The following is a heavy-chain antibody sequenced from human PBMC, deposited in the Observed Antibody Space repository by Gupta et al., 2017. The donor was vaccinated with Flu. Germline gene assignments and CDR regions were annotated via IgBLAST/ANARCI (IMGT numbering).Heavy chain of an antibody. J-gene: IGHJ5*02. CDR2: ISSFGGST. D-gene: IGHD4-23*01. V-gene: IGHV3-64D*06. CDR3: VKGGGSTVITYNWFDP. CDR1: GFTFRHYA. Sequence: EVQLVESGGGLVQPGGSLRLSCSASGFTFRHYAMHWVRQAPGKGLEYVSSISSFGGSTYYADSVKGRFTISRDNSKNTLYLQMTSLRAEDTAVYYCVKGGGSTVITYNWFDPWGQGILVTVSS.